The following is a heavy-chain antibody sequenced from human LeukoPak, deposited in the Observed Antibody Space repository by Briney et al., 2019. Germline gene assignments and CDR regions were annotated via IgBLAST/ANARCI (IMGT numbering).Heavy chain of an antibody. V-gene: IGHV4-30-4*01. J-gene: IGHJ4*02. Sequence: SETLSLTCTVSGGSISSGDSYWNWIRQPPGKGLEWIGYIYSSGSTYYNPSLKSRVTISVDASKNQFSLKLSSVTAADTAVYYCARDIEGGPLDYWGQGTLVTISS. D-gene: IGHD2-15*01. CDR1: GGSISSGDSY. CDR2: IYSSGST. CDR3: ARDIEGGPLDY.